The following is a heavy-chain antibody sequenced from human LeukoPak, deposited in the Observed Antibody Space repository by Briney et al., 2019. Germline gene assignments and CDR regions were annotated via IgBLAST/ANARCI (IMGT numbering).Heavy chain of an antibody. Sequence: SETLSLTCTVSGYSISSGYYWDWIRRPPGKGLQWIGNIYHSGSTYYNPSLKSRVTISVDTSKNHFSLKLSSVTAADTAVYYCARSGSAPGYRSPHFDYWGQGILVTVSS. V-gene: IGHV4-38-2*02. D-gene: IGHD3-9*01. J-gene: IGHJ4*02. CDR2: IYHSGST. CDR3: ARSGSAPGYRSPHFDY. CDR1: GYSISSGYY.